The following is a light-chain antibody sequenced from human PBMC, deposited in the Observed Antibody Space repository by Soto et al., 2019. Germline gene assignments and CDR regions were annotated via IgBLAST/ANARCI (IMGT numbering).Light chain of an antibody. CDR2: AAS. V-gene: IGKV1-9*01. CDR1: QGISSY. J-gene: IGKJ5*01. Sequence: IQLTQSPSSLSASVGDRVTITCRASQGISSYLAWYQQKPGKAPKLLIYAASTLQSGVPSRFGGSGSGTDFTLTISSLQPEDFATYYCQQLNSYCTFGQGTRLEIK. CDR3: QQLNSYCT.